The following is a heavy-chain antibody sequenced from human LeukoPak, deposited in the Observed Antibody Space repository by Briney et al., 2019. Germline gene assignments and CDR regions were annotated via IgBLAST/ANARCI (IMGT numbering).Heavy chain of an antibody. CDR1: GGSVSSGSYY. CDR2: IYYSGST. CDR3: ARGSRTTMIVGCFDL. D-gene: IGHD3-22*01. V-gene: IGHV4-61*01. Sequence: PSETLSLTCTVSGGSVSSGSYYWSWIRQPPGKGLEWIGYIYYSGSTNYNPSLKSRVTISVDTSKNQFSLKLSSVTAADTAVYYCARGSRTTMIVGCFDLWGRGTLVTVSS. J-gene: IGHJ2*01.